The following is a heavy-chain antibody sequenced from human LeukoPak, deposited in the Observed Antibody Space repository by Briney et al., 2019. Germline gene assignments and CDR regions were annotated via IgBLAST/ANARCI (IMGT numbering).Heavy chain of an antibody. CDR1: GYTFSAYG. J-gene: IGHJ4*02. CDR3: ARSRCSDSTSCYYFFFFDS. D-gene: IGHD2-2*01. CDR2: SSGTGYNM. V-gene: IGHV1-18*01. Sequence: ASVKVSCKASGYTFSAYGITWVRQAPGQGLEWMAWSSGTGYNMEYAQKFQGRVTITTDTSTSTAYLELRSLRSDDTAVYYCARSRCSDSTSCYYFFFFDSWGQGSLVTVSS.